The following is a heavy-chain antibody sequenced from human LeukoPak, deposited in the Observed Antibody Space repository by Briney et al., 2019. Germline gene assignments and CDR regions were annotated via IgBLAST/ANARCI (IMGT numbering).Heavy chain of an antibody. J-gene: IGHJ4*02. CDR1: GYTFTSYG. CDR3: ARGGSITMIVVVTKFGY. D-gene: IGHD3-22*01. V-gene: IGHV1-2*02. CDR2: INPNSGGT. Sequence: ASVKVSCKASGYTFTSYGISWVRQAPGQGLEWMGWINPNSGGTNYAQKFQGRVTMTRDTSISTAYMELSRLRSDDTAVYYCARGGSITMIVVVTKFGYWGQGTLVTVSS.